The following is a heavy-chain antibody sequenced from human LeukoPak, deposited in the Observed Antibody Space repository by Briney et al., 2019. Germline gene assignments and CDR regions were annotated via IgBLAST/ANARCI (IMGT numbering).Heavy chain of an antibody. D-gene: IGHD6-19*01. J-gene: IGHJ4*02. CDR2: INHSGGT. CDR3: ASERRYSSGRWDYFFDY. CDR1: GGSFSSYY. V-gene: IGHV4-34*01. Sequence: SETLSLTCAVYGGSFSSYYWGWIRQPPGKGLEWIGEINHSGGTNYNPSLKSRVTISVDTPKNQFSLRLSSVTAADTAVYYCASERRYSSGRWDYFFDYWGQGILVTVSS.